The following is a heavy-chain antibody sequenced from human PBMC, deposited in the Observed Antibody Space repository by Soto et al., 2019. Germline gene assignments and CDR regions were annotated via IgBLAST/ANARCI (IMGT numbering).Heavy chain of an antibody. J-gene: IGHJ4*02. CDR3: ARVGSFEVVAATDYFDH. V-gene: IGHV1-8*01. D-gene: IGHD3-22*01. CDR1: GYTFSDFD. CDR2: MNAKSGDT. Sequence: QAHLEQSGAEVKRPGASVKVSCKASGYTFSDFDINWLRQASGQGPEWMGWMNAKSGDTFFAQRFQGKFNMTRDTSTSTLYMDLSGLRSDDTAVYYCARVGSFEVVAATDYFDHWGQGTLITVSS.